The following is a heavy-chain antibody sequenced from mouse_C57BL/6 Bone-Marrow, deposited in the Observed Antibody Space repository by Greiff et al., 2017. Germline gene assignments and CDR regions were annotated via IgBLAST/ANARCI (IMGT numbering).Heavy chain of an antibody. CDR2: IHPSDSDT. J-gene: IGHJ3*01. Sequence: QVQLQQPGAELVKPGASVKVSCKASGYTFTSYWMHWVKQRPGQGLEWIGRIHPSDSDTNYNQKFKGKATLTVDKSSSTAYMQLSSLTAEDSAVYYCAAQDSDGAWFAYWGQGSLGTVSA. CDR3: AAQDSDGAWFAY. CDR1: GYTFTSYW. V-gene: IGHV1-74*01.